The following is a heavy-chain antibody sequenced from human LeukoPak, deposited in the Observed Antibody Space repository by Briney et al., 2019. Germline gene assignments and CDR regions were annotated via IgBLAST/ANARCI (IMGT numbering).Heavy chain of an antibody. CDR1: GGSFRGYY. J-gene: IGHJ4*02. V-gene: IGHV4-34*01. Sequence: SETLSLTCAVYGGSFRGYYWSWIRQPPGKGLEWIGEINHSGITNYNPSLKSRVTISVDTSKNQFSLKLNSVTAADTALYYRARAATDSGYDWTTFDYWGQGTLVTVSS. CDR3: ARAATDSGYDWTTFDY. CDR2: INHSGIT. D-gene: IGHD5-12*01.